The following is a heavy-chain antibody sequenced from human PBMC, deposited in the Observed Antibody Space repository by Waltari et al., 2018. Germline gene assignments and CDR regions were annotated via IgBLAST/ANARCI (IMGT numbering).Heavy chain of an antibody. V-gene: IGHV3-23*03. J-gene: IGHJ4*02. CDR1: GFTFSSYA. Sequence: EVQLLESGGGLVQPGGSLRLSCAASGFTFSSYAMRWVRQAPGKGLEWVSVIYSGGSTYYADSVKGRFTISRDNSKNTLYLQMNSLRAEDTAVYYCAKLIFGVVTADYWGQGTLVTVSS. CDR2: IYSGGST. D-gene: IGHD3-3*01. CDR3: AKLIFGVVTADY.